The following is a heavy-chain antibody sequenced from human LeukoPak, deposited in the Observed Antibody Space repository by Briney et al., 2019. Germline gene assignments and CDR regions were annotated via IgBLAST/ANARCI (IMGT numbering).Heavy chain of an antibody. CDR2: INPNSGGT. D-gene: IGHD5/OR15-5a*01. CDR1: GYTFTGYY. CDR3: ATARDRNSVYSSLDY. V-gene: IGHV1-2*02. Sequence: ASVKVSCKASGYTFTGYYMHWVRQVPGQALEWMGWINPNSGGTNYAQKFQGRVTMTRDTSISTAYMELSSLRSDDTAVYYCATARDRNSVYSSLDYWGQGTLVTVSS. J-gene: IGHJ4*02.